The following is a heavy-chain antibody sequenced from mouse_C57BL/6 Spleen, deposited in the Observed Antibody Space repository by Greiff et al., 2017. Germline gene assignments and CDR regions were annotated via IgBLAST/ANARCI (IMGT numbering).Heavy chain of an antibody. CDR1: GFTFSSYG. D-gene: IGHD2-3*01. Sequence: DVMLVESVGDLVKPGGSLKLSCAASGFTFSSYGMSWVRQTPDKRLEWVATISSGGSYTYYPDSVKGRFTISRDNAKNTLYLQMSSLKSEDTAMYYCARQIYDGYYIDYWGQGTTLTVSS. CDR2: ISSGGSYT. J-gene: IGHJ2*01. V-gene: IGHV5-6*02. CDR3: ARQIYDGYYIDY.